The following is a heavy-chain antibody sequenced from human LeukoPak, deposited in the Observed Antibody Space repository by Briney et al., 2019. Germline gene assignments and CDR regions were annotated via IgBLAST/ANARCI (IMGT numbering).Heavy chain of an antibody. Sequence: GGSLRLSCAGSGFSFSSYGMHWVRQAPGKGLEWMAFIRSDGSNKYYADSVKGRFTSSRDNSKNTLYLQMNSLRAEDTAVYYCAKDLSSGWYDAFDIWGQGTMVTVSS. D-gene: IGHD6-19*01. CDR2: IRSDGSNK. CDR3: AKDLSSGWYDAFDI. V-gene: IGHV3-30*02. J-gene: IGHJ3*02. CDR1: GFSFSSYG.